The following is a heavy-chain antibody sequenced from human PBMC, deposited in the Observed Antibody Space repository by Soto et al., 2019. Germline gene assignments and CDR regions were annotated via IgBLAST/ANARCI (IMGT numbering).Heavy chain of an antibody. CDR1: GVTFSEYY. J-gene: IGHJ4*02. CDR2: ISSGGSFT. Sequence: WVSXRLSCVASGVTFSEYYMIWIRQAPGKGLEWISYISSGGSFTKYADSVNGRFTISRDNAKNSLFLQMNSLRGDDKAVYYCARVQDTDTWGQGTLVTVYS. D-gene: IGHD5-18*01. CDR3: ARVQDTDT. V-gene: IGHV3-11*06.